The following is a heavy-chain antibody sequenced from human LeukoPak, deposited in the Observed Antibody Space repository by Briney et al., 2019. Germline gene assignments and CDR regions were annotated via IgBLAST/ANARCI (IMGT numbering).Heavy chain of an antibody. CDR2: IHPGDSDT. Sequence: GESLKISCKGSGYSFANNWIAWVRQMPGKGLEWMGIIHPGDSDTRYSPSFQGQVTISADKSINTAYLQWSSLKASDTAIYYCARRGEAMDPFDSWGQGTLVTVSS. V-gene: IGHV5-51*01. J-gene: IGHJ4*02. CDR3: ARRGEAMDPFDS. D-gene: IGHD5-18*01. CDR1: GYSFANNW.